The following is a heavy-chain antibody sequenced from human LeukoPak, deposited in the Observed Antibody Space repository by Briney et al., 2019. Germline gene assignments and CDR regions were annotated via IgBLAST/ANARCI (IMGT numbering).Heavy chain of an antibody. V-gene: IGHV3-15*01. D-gene: IGHD2-2*02. Sequence: GGSLRLSCAASGFTFSNAWMSWVRQAPGKGLEWVGRIKSKTDGRTTDYAAPVKGRFTISRDDSKNTLYLQMNSLKTEDTAVYYCTTRGYQLLYDYWGQGTLVTVSS. J-gene: IGHJ4*02. CDR2: IKSKTDGRTT. CDR1: GFTFSNAW. CDR3: TTRGYQLLYDY.